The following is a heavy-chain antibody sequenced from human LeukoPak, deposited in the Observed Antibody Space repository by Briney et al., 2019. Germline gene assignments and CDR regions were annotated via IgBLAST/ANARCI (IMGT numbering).Heavy chain of an antibody. CDR1: GFTFSSRG. V-gene: IGHV3-53*01. CDR2: IYSGGST. CDR3: AREGCRRDSSCYRGAFDI. J-gene: IGHJ3*02. D-gene: IGHD6-25*01. Sequence: GGSLRLSCAASGFTFSSRGMHWVRQAPGKGLEWVSVIYSGGSTYYADSVKGRFTISRDNSKNTLYLQMNSLRVEDTAVYYCAREGCRRDSSCYRGAFDIWGQGTMVTVSS.